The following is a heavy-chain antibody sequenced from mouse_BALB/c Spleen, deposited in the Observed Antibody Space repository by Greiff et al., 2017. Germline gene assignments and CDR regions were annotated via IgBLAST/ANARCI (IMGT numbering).Heavy chain of an antibody. CDR3: ARYGKDYFDY. CDR2: IYPGNVNT. CDR1: GYTFTSYY. J-gene: IGHJ2*01. D-gene: IGHD2-1*01. Sequence: VQLQQSGPELVKPGASVRISCKASGYTFTSYYIHWVKQRPGQGLEWIGWIYPGNVNTKYNEKFKGKATLTADKSSSTAYMQLSSLTSEDSAVYFCARYGKDYFDYWGQGTTLTVSS. V-gene: IGHV1S56*01.